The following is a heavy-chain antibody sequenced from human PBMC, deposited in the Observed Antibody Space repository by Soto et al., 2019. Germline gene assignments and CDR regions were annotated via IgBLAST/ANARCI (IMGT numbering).Heavy chain of an antibody. Sequence: ESGGGVVQPGRSLRLSCAASGFTFSSYGMHWVRQAPGKGLEWVAVIWYDGSNKYYADSVKGRFTISRDNSKNTLYLQMNSLRAEDTAVYYCARDQYYYDSSGYYDDAFDIWGQGTMVTVSS. CDR1: GFTFSSYG. J-gene: IGHJ3*02. CDR3: ARDQYYYDSSGYYDDAFDI. D-gene: IGHD3-22*01. V-gene: IGHV3-33*01. CDR2: IWYDGSNK.